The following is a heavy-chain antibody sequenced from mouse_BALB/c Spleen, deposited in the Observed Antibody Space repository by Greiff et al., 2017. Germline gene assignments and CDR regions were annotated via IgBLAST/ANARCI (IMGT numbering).Heavy chain of an antibody. CDR3: TIYYYGSPWFAY. CDR1: GFTFSDYY. D-gene: IGHD1-1*01. V-gene: IGHV5-4*02. CDR2: ISDGGSYT. J-gene: IGHJ3*01. Sequence: EVKLVESGGGLVKPGGSLKLSCAASGFTFSDYYMYWVHQTPEKRLEWVATISDGGSYTYYPDSVKGRFTISRDNAKNNLYLQMSSLKSEDTAMYYCTIYYYGSPWFAYWGQGTLVTVSA.